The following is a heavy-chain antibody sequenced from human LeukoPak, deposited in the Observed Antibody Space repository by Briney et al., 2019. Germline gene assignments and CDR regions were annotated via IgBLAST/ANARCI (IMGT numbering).Heavy chain of an antibody. CDR2: IYYSGST. Sequence: PSETLSLTCTVSGGSISSYYWSWIRQPPGKGLEWIGYIYYSGSTNYNPSLKSRVTISVDTSKNQFSLKLSSVTAADTAVYYCASEIGVVPHLDYWGQGTLVTVSS. CDR1: GGSISSYY. CDR3: ASEIGVVPHLDY. D-gene: IGHD3-22*01. J-gene: IGHJ4*02. V-gene: IGHV4-59*01.